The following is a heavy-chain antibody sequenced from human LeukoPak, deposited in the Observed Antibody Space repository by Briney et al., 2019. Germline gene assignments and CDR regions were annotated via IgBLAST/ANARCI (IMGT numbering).Heavy chain of an antibody. Sequence: ASVKVSCKASGYTFTSYGISWVRQAPGQGLEWIGWICAYNGNTNYAQKLQGRVTMTTDTSTSTAYMELRSLRSDDTAVYYCARDRYYDSSGYYSEYYFDYWGQGTLVTVSS. CDR2: ICAYNGNT. V-gene: IGHV1-18*01. D-gene: IGHD3-22*01. CDR1: GYTFTSYG. CDR3: ARDRYYDSSGYYSEYYFDY. J-gene: IGHJ4*02.